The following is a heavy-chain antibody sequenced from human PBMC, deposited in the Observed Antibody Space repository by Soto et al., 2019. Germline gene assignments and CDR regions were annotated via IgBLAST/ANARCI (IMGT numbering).Heavy chain of an antibody. CDR2: IRQDGIEK. J-gene: IGHJ4*02. Sequence: PGGSLRLSCATSGFSFSTYWMTWVRQAPGKGLEWVATIRQDGIEKHCVDFVKGRFTIFRDNAANSLFLQMDNLGAEDSAIYYCVRVGGRHKCPYYFDSWGRGVLVTVSS. CDR3: VRVGGRHKCPYYFDS. CDR1: GFSFSTYW. D-gene: IGHD2-15*01. V-gene: IGHV3-7*01.